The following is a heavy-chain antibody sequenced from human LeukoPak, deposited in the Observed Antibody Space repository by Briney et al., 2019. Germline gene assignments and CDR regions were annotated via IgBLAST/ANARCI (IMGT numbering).Heavy chain of an antibody. CDR1: GFTFSSYS. CDR2: ISSSAGTT. D-gene: IGHD1-14*01. CDR3: TRGPQGFYFDY. Sequence: HPGGSLRLSCAASGFTFSSYSMNWVRQSPGKGLEWVSYISSSAGTTYYADSVKGRFTISRDNAKNSLYLQMNSLRAEDTAVYYCTRGPQGFYFDYWGQGTLVTVSS. J-gene: IGHJ4*02. V-gene: IGHV3-48*01.